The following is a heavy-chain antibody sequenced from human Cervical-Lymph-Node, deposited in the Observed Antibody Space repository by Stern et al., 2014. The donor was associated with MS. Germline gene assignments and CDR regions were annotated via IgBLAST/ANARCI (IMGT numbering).Heavy chain of an antibody. J-gene: IGHJ5*02. CDR1: GYTFTSYD. CDR3: ARDCKLRRFGSRGWFDP. CDR2: MNPNSGNT. D-gene: IGHD3-10*01. V-gene: IGHV1-8*01. Sequence: QVQLVQSGAEVKKPGASVKVSCKASGYTFTSYDINWVRQATGQGLEWMGWMNPNSGNTGYAQKFQGRVTMARNTSISTAYMELSSLRSEDTAVYYCARDCKLRRFGSRGWFDPWGQGTLVTVSS.